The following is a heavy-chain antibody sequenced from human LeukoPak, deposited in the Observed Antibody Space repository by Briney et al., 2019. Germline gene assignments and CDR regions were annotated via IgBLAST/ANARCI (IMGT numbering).Heavy chain of an antibody. Sequence: PGGSLRLSCAASGFTFDDYGMSWVRQAPGKGLEWVSGINWNGGSTGYADSVKGRFTISRDNAKNSLYLQMNSLRAEDTALYYCARGDYSDYYYYMDVWGKGTTVTVSS. CDR1: GFTFDDYG. D-gene: IGHD4-17*01. V-gene: IGHV3-20*04. CDR2: INWNGGST. CDR3: ARGDYSDYYYYMDV. J-gene: IGHJ6*03.